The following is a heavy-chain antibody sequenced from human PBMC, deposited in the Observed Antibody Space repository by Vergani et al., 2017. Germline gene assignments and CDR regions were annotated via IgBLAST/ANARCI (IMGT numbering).Heavy chain of an antibody. D-gene: IGHD3-22*01. Sequence: QVQLVQSGAEVKKPGASVKVSCKASGYTFTNYGISWVRQAPGQGLKWMGWISTYNGNTNYAQKLQGRVTMTTDTSTSTAYMELRILRSDDTAVYYCAGDSDYYDRSGYPDYFDYWGQGTLVTVSS. CDR1: GYTFTNYG. V-gene: IGHV1-18*04. J-gene: IGHJ4*02. CDR3: AGDSDYYDRSGYPDYFDY. CDR2: ISTYNGNT.